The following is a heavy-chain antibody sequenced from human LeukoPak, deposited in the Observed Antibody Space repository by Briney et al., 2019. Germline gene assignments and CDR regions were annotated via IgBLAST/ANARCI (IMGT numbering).Heavy chain of an antibody. D-gene: IGHD1-26*01. CDR2: ISLAGRT. J-gene: IGHJ4*02. CDR1: GGSINTTNY. Sequence: PSETLSLTCGVSGGSINTTNYWSWVRQPPGGGLEWIGEISLAGRTRYNPSLQSRVHISIDESKNHLYLNLASVTAADTAVYYCSRESGPFCPFGHWGQGTLVAVTS. V-gene: IGHV4-4*02. CDR3: SRESGPFCPFGH.